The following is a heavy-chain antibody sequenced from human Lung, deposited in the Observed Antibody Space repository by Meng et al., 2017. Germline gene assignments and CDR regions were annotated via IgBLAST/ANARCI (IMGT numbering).Heavy chain of an antibody. V-gene: IGHV4-34*01. D-gene: IGHD4-17*01. J-gene: IGHJ4*02. CDR3: ARYLAGGYGDYFDY. CDR2: INHSGST. Sequence: QVQLQQGGAGLLKPSETLSLTCVVSGGSFSDYYWSWIRQPPGKGLEWIGEINHSGSTNYNPSLESRATISVDTSQNNLSLKLSSVTAADTAVYYCARYLAGGYGDYFDYWGQGTLVTVSS. CDR1: GGSFSDYY.